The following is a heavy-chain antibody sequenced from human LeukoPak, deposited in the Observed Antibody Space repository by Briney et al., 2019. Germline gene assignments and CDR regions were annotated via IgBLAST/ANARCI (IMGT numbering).Heavy chain of an antibody. D-gene: IGHD3-10*01. CDR1: GGSISSYY. CDR3: ARGLYYGSGIYYGDAFDI. V-gene: IGHV4-39*07. J-gene: IGHJ3*02. CDR2: IYYSGST. Sequence: SETLSLTCTVSGGSISSYYWGWIRQAPGKGLEWIGTIYYSGSTYYNPSLKSRVIISVATSKNQFSLRLSSVTAADTAVYYCARGLYYGSGIYYGDAFDIWGQGTMVTVSS.